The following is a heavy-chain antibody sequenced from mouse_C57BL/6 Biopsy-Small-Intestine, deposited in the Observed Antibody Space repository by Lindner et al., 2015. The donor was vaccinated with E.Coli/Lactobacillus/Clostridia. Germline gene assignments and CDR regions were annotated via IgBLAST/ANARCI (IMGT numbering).Heavy chain of an antibody. Sequence: SVKVSCKVSGYTLTELSMHWVRQAPGKGLEWMGGFDPEVRETIYAQRFQGRVTMTEDISADTAYMELSSLRSEDTAVYFCATDIMIRGVVTSIFDYWGQGTLVTVSS. CDR3: ATDIMIRGVVTSIFDY. V-gene: IGHV1-83*01. CDR2: FDPEVRET. CDR1: GYTLTELS. D-gene: IGHD2-4*01. J-gene: IGHJ4*01.